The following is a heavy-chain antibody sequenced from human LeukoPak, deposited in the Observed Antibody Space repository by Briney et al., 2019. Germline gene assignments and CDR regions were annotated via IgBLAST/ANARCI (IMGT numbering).Heavy chain of an antibody. CDR2: INPNSGGT. J-gene: IGHJ4*02. CDR3: ARDYFTANDY. D-gene: IGHD2-21*02. V-gene: IGHV1-2*02. Sequence: GASVKVSCKASGYTFTGYYIHWVRQAPGQGLEWMGWINPNSGGTNYAQKFQGRVTMTKDTSISTAYMELSRLRSDDTAVYYCARDYFTANDYWGQGTLVTVSS. CDR1: GYTFTGYY.